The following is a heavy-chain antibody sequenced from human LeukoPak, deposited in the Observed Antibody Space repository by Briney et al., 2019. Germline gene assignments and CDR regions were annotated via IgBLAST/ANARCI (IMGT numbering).Heavy chain of an antibody. CDR2: INPNSGGT. CDR3: ARANEYYDFWSGYYRQYYLDY. Sequence: ASVKVSCKASGYTFTGYYMHWVRQAPGQGLEWMGWINPNSGGTNYAQKFQGRVTMTRDTSISTAYVELSRLRSDDTAVYYCARANEYYDFWSGYYRQYYLDYWGQGTLVTVSS. J-gene: IGHJ4*02. CDR1: GYTFTGYY. V-gene: IGHV1-2*02. D-gene: IGHD3-3*01.